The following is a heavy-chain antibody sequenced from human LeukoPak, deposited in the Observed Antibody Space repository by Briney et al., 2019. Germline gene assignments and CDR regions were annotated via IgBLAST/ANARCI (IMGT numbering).Heavy chain of an antibody. CDR1: GGTFSGYY. Sequence: SETLSLTCAVYGGTFSGYYWSWIRQPPGKGLEWIGEINHSGSTNYNPSLKSRVTISVDTSKNQFSLKLSSVTAADTAVYYCARVRWRGYVLRGSWSSQNVYYFDYCGQGTLVTVSA. CDR2: INHSGST. J-gene: IGHJ4*02. CDR3: ARVRWRGYVLRGSWSSQNVYYFDY. D-gene: IGHD5-12*01. V-gene: IGHV4-34*01.